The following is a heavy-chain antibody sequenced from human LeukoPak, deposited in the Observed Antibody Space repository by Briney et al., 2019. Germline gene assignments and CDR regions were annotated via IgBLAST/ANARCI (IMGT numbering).Heavy chain of an antibody. D-gene: IGHD1-1*01. CDR2: ISSSGSTI. V-gene: IGHV3-48*03. CDR1: GFTFSSYE. Sequence: PGGSLRLSCAASGFTFSSYEMNWVRQAPGKGLEWVSYISSSGSTIYYAYSVKGRFTISRDNAKNSLYLQMNSLRAEDTAVYYCARVQMGATNTLYYYYGMDVWGQGTTVTVSS. CDR3: ARVQMGATNTLYYYYGMDV. J-gene: IGHJ6*02.